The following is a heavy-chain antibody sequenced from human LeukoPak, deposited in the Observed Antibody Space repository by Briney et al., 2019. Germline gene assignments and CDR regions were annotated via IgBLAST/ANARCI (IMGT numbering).Heavy chain of an antibody. J-gene: IGHJ4*02. D-gene: IGHD3-22*01. CDR2: INSDGSST. V-gene: IGHV3-74*01. CDR1: GFTFSSYW. Sequence: PGGSLRRYCAASGFTFSSYWMHWVRQAPGKGLVWVSRINSDGSSTSYADCVKGRFTMSRDNAKNTLYLQMNSLRAEDTAVYYCARADTEYYYDSSGYYYDYWGQGTLVTVSS. CDR3: ARADTEYYYDSSGYYYDY.